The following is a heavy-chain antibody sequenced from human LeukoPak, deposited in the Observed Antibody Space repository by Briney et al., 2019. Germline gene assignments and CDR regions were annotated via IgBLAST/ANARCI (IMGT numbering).Heavy chain of an antibody. CDR1: GYTFTGYY. V-gene: IGHV1-2*02. Sequence: GASVKVSCKASGYTFTGYYMHWVRQAPGQGLEWMGWVNPNSGGTNYAQKFQGRVTMTRDTSISTAYMELSRLRSDDTAVYYCARDYGDYVSGARGIWGQGTLVTVSS. D-gene: IGHD4-17*01. CDR3: ARDYGDYVSGARGI. CDR2: VNPNSGGT. J-gene: IGHJ4*02.